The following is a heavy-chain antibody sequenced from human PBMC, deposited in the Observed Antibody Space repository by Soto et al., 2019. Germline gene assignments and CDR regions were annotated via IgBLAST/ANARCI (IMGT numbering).Heavy chain of an antibody. J-gene: IGHJ4*02. CDR3: ARHGYNYGGGYFDY. D-gene: IGHD5-18*01. CDR2: IYSGGST. CDR1: GVTVSSNY. Sequence: EVQLVESGGGLVQPGGSLRLSCAACGVTVSSNYMSWVRQAPGRGVEWVSVIYSGGSTYYADSVKGRFTISRDNSKNTLYLQMNSLRAEDTAVYYCARHGYNYGGGYFDYWGQGTLVTVSS. V-gene: IGHV3-66*04.